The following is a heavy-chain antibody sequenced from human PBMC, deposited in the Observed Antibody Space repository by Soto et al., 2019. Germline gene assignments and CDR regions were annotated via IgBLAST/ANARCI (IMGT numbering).Heavy chain of an antibody. CDR2: ISYDGSNK. J-gene: IGHJ4*02. D-gene: IGHD3-22*01. Sequence: VGTLRLSCAASGFTLSIYTMYWVHHAPGKGLEWVAVISYDGSNKYYADSVKGRITISRDNSKNTLYLQMNSLRAEDTAVYYCARDLYYESSGLDYWGQGTLVTVSS. CDR1: GFTLSIYT. CDR3: ARDLYYESSGLDY. V-gene: IGHV3-30-3*01.